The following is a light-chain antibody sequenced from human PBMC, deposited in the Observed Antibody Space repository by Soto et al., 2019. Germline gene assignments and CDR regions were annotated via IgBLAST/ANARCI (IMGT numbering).Light chain of an antibody. CDR2: EVS. CDR1: SSDVGGYNY. Sequence: QSVLTQPPSASGSPGQSVTISCTGTSSDVGGYNYVSWYQQRPGKAPKLMIYEVSKRPSGVPDRFSGSKSGNTASLTVSGLQAEDEADYYCSSFAGSDTYVVFGGGTKLTVL. CDR3: SSFAGSDTYVV. J-gene: IGLJ2*01. V-gene: IGLV2-8*01.